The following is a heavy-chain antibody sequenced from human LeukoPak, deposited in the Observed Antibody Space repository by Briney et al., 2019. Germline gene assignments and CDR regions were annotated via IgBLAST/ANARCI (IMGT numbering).Heavy chain of an antibody. CDR2: ISGSGADT. V-gene: IGHV3-23*01. CDR3: AKDSGHIVTNWFDP. CDR1: GFTFSHYA. Sequence: SGGSLRLSCVASGFTFSHYAMSWVRQAPGKGPEWVSGISGSGADTYYTDSVNGRFTISGDNSKNTLSLQMNSLRADDTAIYYCAKDSGHIVTNWFDPWGQGTLVTVSS. J-gene: IGHJ5*02. D-gene: IGHD4-11*01.